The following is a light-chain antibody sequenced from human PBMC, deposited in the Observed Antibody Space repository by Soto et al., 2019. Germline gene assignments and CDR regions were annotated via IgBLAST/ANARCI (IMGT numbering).Light chain of an antibody. CDR2: DND. J-gene: IGLJ2*01. Sequence: QSALTQPPSVSAAPGQKVTIPCSGSSSNIGSNFGSWYQQLPGTAPKLLIYDNDKRPSGIPDRFSGSKSGTSATLGITGLQTGDEADYYCGTWDSSLSAVVFGGGTQLTVL. CDR3: GTWDSSLSAVV. V-gene: IGLV1-51*01. CDR1: SSNIGSNF.